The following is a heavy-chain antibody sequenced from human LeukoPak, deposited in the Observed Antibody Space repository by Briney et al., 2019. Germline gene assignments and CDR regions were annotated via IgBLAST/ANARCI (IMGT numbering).Heavy chain of an antibody. CDR1: GFSFSSCW. V-gene: IGHV3-74*01. J-gene: IGHJ3*02. D-gene: IGHD3-3*01. CDR2: INSDGSTT. Sequence: GGSLRLSCAASGFSFSSCWMHWVRQAPGKGLVWVSRINSDGSTTNYADSVRGRFTISRDNAKNTLYLQTNSLRAEDTALYYCASVVGGYYPPVEGFDIWGQGTMFTVSS. CDR3: ASVVGGYYPPVEGFDI.